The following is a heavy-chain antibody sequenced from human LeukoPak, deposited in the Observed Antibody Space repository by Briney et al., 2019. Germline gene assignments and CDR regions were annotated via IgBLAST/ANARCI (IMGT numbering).Heavy chain of an antibody. Sequence: SETLSLTCTVSGGSISSSSYYWGWIRQPPGKGLEWIGSIYYSGSTYYNPSLKSRVTISVDTSKNQFSLKLSSVTAADTAVYYCARGGYRGWLVRNYFDYWGQGTLVTVSS. CDR1: GGSISSSSYY. V-gene: IGHV4-39*07. CDR2: IYYSGST. D-gene: IGHD6-19*01. J-gene: IGHJ4*02. CDR3: ARGGYRGWLVRNYFDY.